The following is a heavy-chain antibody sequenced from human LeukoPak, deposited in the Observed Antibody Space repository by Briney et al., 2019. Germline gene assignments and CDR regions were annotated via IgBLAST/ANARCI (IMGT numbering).Heavy chain of an antibody. CDR2: IKSKTDGGTT. D-gene: IGHD3-10*01. CDR3: TTDLDQWFGEIQFDY. J-gene: IGHJ4*02. V-gene: IGHV3-15*01. Sequence: GGSLRLSCAASGFTFSNAWMSWVRQAPGKGLEWVGRIKSKTDGGTTDYAAPVKGRFTISRDDSKNTLYLQMNSLKTEDTAVYYRTTDLDQWFGEIQFDYWGQGTLVTVSS. CDR1: GFTFSNAW.